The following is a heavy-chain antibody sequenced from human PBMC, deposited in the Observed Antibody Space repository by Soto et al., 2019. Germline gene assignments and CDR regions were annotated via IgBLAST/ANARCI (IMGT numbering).Heavy chain of an antibody. CDR3: AREASAIIPDAQPSRFDS. J-gene: IGHJ4*02. CDR1: GYSFMKYG. D-gene: IGHD2-2*01. CDR2: ISPYSGYT. Sequence: ASVKVSCKGFGYSFMKYGINWVRQAPGQGLEWVGWISPYSGYTHSAQKFHGRLTLTTDTAASTAYTELRILRSADTALYYCAREASAIIPDAQPSRFDSWGQGTLVTVSS. V-gene: IGHV1-18*01.